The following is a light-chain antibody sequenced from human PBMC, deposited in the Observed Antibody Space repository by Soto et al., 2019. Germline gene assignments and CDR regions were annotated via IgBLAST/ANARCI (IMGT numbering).Light chain of an antibody. CDR1: QCVSSY. Sequence: EIVLTQSPATLSLSPGEKATLSCRASQCVSSYLAWYQQKPGQAPRLLIYDASNRATGIPTRFSGSGSGTDFTLTISSLEPEDFAVYYCQLRGDWPRTFGQGTKLEIK. V-gene: IGKV3-11*01. CDR3: QLRGDWPRT. J-gene: IGKJ2*01. CDR2: DAS.